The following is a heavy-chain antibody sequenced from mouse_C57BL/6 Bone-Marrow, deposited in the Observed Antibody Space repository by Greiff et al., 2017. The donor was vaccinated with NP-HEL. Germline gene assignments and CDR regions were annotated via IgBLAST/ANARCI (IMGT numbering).Heavy chain of an antibody. Sequence: VQLQQPGAELVRPGSSVKLSCKASGYTFTSYWMHWVKQRPIQGLEWIGNIDPSDSETHYNQKFKDKATLTVDKSSSTAYMQLSSLTSEDSAVYYCARWCNYDYFDYWGQGTTLTVSS. V-gene: IGHV1-52*01. J-gene: IGHJ2*01. CDR2: IDPSDSET. CDR1: GYTFTSYW. D-gene: IGHD2-1*01. CDR3: ARWCNYDYFDY.